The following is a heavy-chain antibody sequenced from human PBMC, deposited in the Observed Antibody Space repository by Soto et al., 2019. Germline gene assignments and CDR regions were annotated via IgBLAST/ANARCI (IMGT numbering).Heavy chain of an antibody. D-gene: IGHD3-10*01. V-gene: IGHV6-1*01. CDR3: AKDRGYYFDC. CDR2: TYYRSKWYN. CDR1: GDSVSDSSVS. Sequence: PSQTLSLTCAISGDSVSDSSVSWNWIRQSPSRGLEWLGRTYYRSKWYNDYTVSVKSRITINADPSKNQFSLQLNSVTPEDTAVYYCAKDRGYYFDCWGQGTLVTVSS. J-gene: IGHJ4*02.